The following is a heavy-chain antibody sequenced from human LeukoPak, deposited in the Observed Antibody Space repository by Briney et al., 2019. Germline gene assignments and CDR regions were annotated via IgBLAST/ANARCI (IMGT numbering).Heavy chain of an antibody. CDR2: IYYSGST. Sequence: SETLSLTCTVSGGSLSSYYWSWIRPPPGKGLEGIGYIYYSGSTNYNPSLKSRVTISVDTSKNPFSLKLSSVTAADTGVYCCARGRVVADAWGQGTLVTVSS. J-gene: IGHJ5*02. D-gene: IGHD3-3*01. CDR1: GGSLSSYY. V-gene: IGHV4-59*01. CDR3: ARGRVVADA.